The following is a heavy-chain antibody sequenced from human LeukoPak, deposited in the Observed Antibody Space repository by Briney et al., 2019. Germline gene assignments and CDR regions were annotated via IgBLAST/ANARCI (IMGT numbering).Heavy chain of an antibody. CDR1: GYTFISYG. Sequence: ASVKVSCKASGYTFISYGISWVRQAPGQGLEWMGWISAYNGNTNYAQKLQGRVTMTTDTSTSTAYMELRSPRSDDTAVYHCARDGRFGELSDYWGQGTLVTVSS. J-gene: IGHJ4*02. CDR3: ARDGRFGELSDY. D-gene: IGHD3-10*01. CDR2: ISAYNGNT. V-gene: IGHV1-18*01.